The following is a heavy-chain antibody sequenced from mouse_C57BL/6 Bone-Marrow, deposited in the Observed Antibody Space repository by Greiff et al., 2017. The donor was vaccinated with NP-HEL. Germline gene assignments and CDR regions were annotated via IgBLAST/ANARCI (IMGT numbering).Heavy chain of an antibody. CDR1: GFSLTSYG. Sequence: QVQLQQSGPGLVQPSQSLSITCTVSGFSLTSYGVHWVRQSPGKGLEWLGVIWRGGSTDYNAAFMSRLSITKDNSKSQVFFKMNSLQADDTAIYYCAKFYYDYGGCYFDYWGQGTTLTVSS. CDR3: AKFYYDYGGCYFDY. D-gene: IGHD2-4*01. CDR2: IWRGGST. V-gene: IGHV2-5*01. J-gene: IGHJ2*01.